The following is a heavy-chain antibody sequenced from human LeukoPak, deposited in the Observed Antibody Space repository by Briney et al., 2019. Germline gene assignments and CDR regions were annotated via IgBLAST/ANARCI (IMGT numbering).Heavy chain of an antibody. D-gene: IGHD6-13*01. J-gene: IGHJ6*03. CDR1: GGSITSSNW. CDR3: AREVRRSSSWSLGYYYYYMDV. CDR2: IYPSGST. V-gene: IGHV4-4*02. Sequence: SETLSLTCAVSGGSITSSNWWSWVRQPPGKGLEWIGEIYPSGSTNYNPSLKSRVTISIDKSKNQFSLNLSSVTAADTAVYYCAREVRRSSSWSLGYYYYYMDVWGKGTTVTVSS.